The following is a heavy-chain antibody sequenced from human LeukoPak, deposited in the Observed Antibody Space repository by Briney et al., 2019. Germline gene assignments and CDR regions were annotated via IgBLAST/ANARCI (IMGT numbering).Heavy chain of an antibody. J-gene: IGHJ5*02. D-gene: IGHD1-26*01. CDR2: ISLRGRT. CDR1: GGSITTTNF. V-gene: IGHV4-4*02. Sequence: PSETLSLTCGVSGGSITTTNFWRWVRQPPGGGLEWIGEISLRGRTQYNPSLKSRVNISIGESKNHLYLSLASVTAADTAVYYCSRESGPYCPFGHWGQGTLVAVTS. CDR3: SRESGPYCPFGH.